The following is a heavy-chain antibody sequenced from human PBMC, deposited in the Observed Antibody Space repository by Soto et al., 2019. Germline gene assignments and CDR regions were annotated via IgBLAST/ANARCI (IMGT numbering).Heavy chain of an antibody. D-gene: IGHD2-2*01. Sequence: QVQLQESGPGLVKPSGTLSLTCAVSSGSISSINWWSWVRQSPGKGLEWIGEIYHSGSINYNPSLKSRVTMSLDKSKNQFSLKLSSVTAADTAVYYCARDCSSSSCYGRAFDVWGQGTMVTVSS. CDR3: ARDCSSSSCYGRAFDV. V-gene: IGHV4-4*02. J-gene: IGHJ3*01. CDR2: IYHSGSI. CDR1: SGSISSINW.